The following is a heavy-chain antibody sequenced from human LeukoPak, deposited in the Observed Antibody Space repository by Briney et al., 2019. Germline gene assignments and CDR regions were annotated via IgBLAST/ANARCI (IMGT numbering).Heavy chain of an antibody. CDR1: GFTFRTYW. Sequence: GGSLRLSCTAFGFTFRTYWMSWVRQPPGKRLEWVANMNIDGSEKYYADSVKGRFSISRDNARNSVYLQMASLRVEDTAVYYCARDPVEWELLLDYWGQGTLVTVSS. D-gene: IGHD1-26*01. V-gene: IGHV3-7*01. J-gene: IGHJ4*02. CDR3: ARDPVEWELLLDY. CDR2: MNIDGSEK.